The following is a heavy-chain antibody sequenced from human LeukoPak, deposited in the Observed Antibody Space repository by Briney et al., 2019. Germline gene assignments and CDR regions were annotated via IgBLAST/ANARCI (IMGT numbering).Heavy chain of an antibody. D-gene: IGHD1-26*01. CDR1: GYSISSGYY. CDR3: ARAIVGATTGWPTACDY. V-gene: IGHV4-38-2*02. Sequence: SETLSLTCTVSGYSISSGYYWGWIRQPPGKGLEWIGSIYHSGSTYYNPSLKSRVTISVDTSKNQFSLKLSSVTAADTAVYYCARAIVGATTGWPTACDYWGQGTLVTVSS. J-gene: IGHJ4*02. CDR2: IYHSGST.